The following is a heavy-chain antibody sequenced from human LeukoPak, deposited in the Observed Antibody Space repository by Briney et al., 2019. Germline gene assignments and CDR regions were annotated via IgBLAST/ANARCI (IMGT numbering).Heavy chain of an antibody. V-gene: IGHV4-59*01. Sequence: SETLSLTCTVSGGSISGYYWSWIRQPPGKGLESIGYIHYSGSTNYNPSLKSRVTISVDTSNNQFSLKVSSVTAADTAVYYCARHRALFNWFDPWGQGTLVTVSS. D-gene: IGHD3-10*01. CDR3: ARHRALFNWFDP. CDR2: IHYSGST. J-gene: IGHJ5*02. CDR1: GGSISGYY.